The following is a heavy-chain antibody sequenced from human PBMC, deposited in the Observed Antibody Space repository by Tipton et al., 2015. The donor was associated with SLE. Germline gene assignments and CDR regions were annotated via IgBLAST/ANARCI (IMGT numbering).Heavy chain of an antibody. CDR3: AREAMSGYYGMDV. J-gene: IGHJ6*02. CDR1: GGSFSGYY. Sequence: TLSLTCAVYGGSFSGYYWSWIRHPPGKGLEWIGEINHSGSTNYNPSLKSRVTISVDTSKNQFSLKLSSVTAADTAVYYCAREAMSGYYGMDVWGQGTTVTVSS. V-gene: IGHV4-34*01. D-gene: IGHD2-2*01. CDR2: INHSGST.